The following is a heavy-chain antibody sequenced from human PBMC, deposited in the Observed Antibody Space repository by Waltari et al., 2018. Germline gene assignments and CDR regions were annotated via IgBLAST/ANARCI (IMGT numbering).Heavy chain of an antibody. CDR1: GFNFSNSY. Sequence: EVQLVETGGGLIQPGGSLRLSCSAYGFNFSNSYMNWVRQAPGKGLEWISLIYSGDNTYYADSVKGRFTISRDSSKNTVYLQMNSLRAEDTAVYFCARVVDGSFDIWGQGTMVTVSS. D-gene: IGHD2-2*03. J-gene: IGHJ3*02. CDR2: IYSGDNT. V-gene: IGHV3-53*02. CDR3: ARVVDGSFDI.